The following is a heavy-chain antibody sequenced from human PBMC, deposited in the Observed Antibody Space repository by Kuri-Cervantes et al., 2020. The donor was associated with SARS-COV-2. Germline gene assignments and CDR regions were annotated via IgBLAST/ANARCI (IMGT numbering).Heavy chain of an antibody. CDR3: AAYCSSTSCYNGGYYMDV. Sequence: ASVKVSCKASGYTFTDYHMHWVRQAPGQGLEWMGWINPNSGGTNYAQKFQGRVTMTRDTSISTAYMELSRPRSDDTAVYYCAAYCSSTSCYNGGYYMDVWGKGTTVTVSS. J-gene: IGHJ6*03. V-gene: IGHV1-2*02. CDR2: INPNSGGT. D-gene: IGHD2-2*02. CDR1: GYTFTDYH.